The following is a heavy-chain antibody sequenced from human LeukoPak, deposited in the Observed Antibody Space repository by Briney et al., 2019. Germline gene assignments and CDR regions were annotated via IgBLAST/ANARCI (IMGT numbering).Heavy chain of an antibody. D-gene: IGHD5-18*01. V-gene: IGHV4-39*07. CDR2: IYYSGST. Sequence: SETLSLTCTVSGGSISSSSYYWGWIRQPPGKGLEWIGSIYYSGSTYYNPSLKSRVTISVDTSKNQFSLKLSSVTAADTAVYYCAREYNSYGLDRTLGRDDAFDIWGQGTMVTVSS. J-gene: IGHJ3*02. CDR1: GGSISSSSYY. CDR3: AREYNSYGLDRTLGRDDAFDI.